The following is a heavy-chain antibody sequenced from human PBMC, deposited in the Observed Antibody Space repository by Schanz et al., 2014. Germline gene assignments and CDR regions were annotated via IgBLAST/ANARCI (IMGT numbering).Heavy chain of an antibody. J-gene: IGHJ4*02. CDR1: GASISSVYW. CDR2: MHHSEGR. CDR3: VRNGDCRGGIRCDKGYFDS. D-gene: IGHD2-15*01. Sequence: QVQLQESGPGLVKPSGTLSLTCTVSGASISSVYWWSWVRQSPGTGLEWIGEMHHSEGRNYNPSRKIRVPPFFDESKTLFFLELISVTAADTAVYYCVRNGDCRGGIRCDKGYFDSWGQGILVTVSS. V-gene: IGHV4-4*02.